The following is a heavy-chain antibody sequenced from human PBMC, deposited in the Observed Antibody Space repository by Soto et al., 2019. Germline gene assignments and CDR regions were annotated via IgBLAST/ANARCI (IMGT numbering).Heavy chain of an antibody. CDR3: ARQRSGGSRLN. D-gene: IGHD2-15*01. CDR1: GGSISSSSYY. V-gene: IGHV4-39*01. Sequence: PSETLSLTCTVSGGSISSSSYYWGWIRQPPGKGLEWIGSIYYSGSTYYNPSLKSRVTISVDTSKNQFSLKLSSVTAADTAVYYCARQRSGGSRLNWGQGTLVTVSS. J-gene: IGHJ4*02. CDR2: IYYSGST.